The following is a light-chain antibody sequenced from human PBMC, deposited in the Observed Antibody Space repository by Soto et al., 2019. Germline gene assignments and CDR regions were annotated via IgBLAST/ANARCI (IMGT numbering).Light chain of an antibody. J-gene: IGKJ2*01. CDR2: DAS. Sequence: DIQVTQSPSSLSASVGDSITITCQTSHDISNFLNWYQQKPGKVPKLLIYDASKLEAVVPSRFSGSGSGKDFTFTITSLQAEDFATYYCQQYDNVPPNTFGQGTKLEIK. CDR1: HDISNF. V-gene: IGKV1-33*01. CDR3: QQYDNVPPNT.